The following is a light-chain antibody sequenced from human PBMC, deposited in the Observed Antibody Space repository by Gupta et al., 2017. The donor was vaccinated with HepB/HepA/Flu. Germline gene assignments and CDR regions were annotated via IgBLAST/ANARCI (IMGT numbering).Light chain of an antibody. V-gene: IGKV6D-21*02. CDR1: QSIRSS. CDR2: YAS. Sequence: VLPQSPAFQSVTPKEKVTITCRASQSIRSSLHWYQQKPDQSPKLLIKYASQSISGVPSRFSGSGSGKDFTLTIDSLEAEDAAAYYCHQSSIVPLTFGEGTKVEIK. CDR3: HQSSIVPLT. J-gene: IGKJ4*01.